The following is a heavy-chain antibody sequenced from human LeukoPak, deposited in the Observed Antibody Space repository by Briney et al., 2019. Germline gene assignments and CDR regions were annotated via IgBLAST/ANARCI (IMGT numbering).Heavy chain of an antibody. V-gene: IGHV3-15*01. CDR1: GLNISNDW. D-gene: IGHD3-10*01. Sequence: GGSLSLPCAPSGLNISNDWMSWVRQAPAKDLHWVARVKSNSAGETTDYAAPVKGRFTISRDDSKNTLYLQMNSLKTEDTAVYYCTLIQGWGSGSYYRDFWGQGTLVTVSS. J-gene: IGHJ4*02. CDR2: VKSNSAGETT. CDR3: TLIQGWGSGSYYRDF.